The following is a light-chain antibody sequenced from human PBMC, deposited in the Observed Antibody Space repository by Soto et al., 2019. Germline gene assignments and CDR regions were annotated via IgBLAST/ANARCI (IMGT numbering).Light chain of an antibody. V-gene: IGLV2-14*02. J-gene: IGLJ2*01. CDR3: SSYTSSSTLDVV. CDR1: GSDVGSYNL. CDR2: DVS. Sequence: QSVLTQPASVSGSPGQSITISCTGTGSDVGSYNLVSWYQQHPGKAPKLMIYDVSNRPSGVSNRFSGSKSGNTASLTISGLQAEDEADYYCSSYTSSSTLDVVFGGGTKLTVL.